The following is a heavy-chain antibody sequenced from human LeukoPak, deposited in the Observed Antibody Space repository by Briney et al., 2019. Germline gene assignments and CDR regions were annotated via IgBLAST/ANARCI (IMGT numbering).Heavy chain of an antibody. D-gene: IGHD6-19*01. CDR1: GYTFTSYG. Sequence: GAAVKVSCKASGYTFTSYGISWVRQAPGYGIEWMGWSSAYNGNTNYAQKLQGRVTMSTDTSTSTDYMELRSLRSDDTAVYYCARVFSSGWGYNWFDPWGQGTPVTVSS. CDR2: SSAYNGNT. CDR3: ARVFSSGWGYNWFDP. J-gene: IGHJ5*02. V-gene: IGHV1-18*01.